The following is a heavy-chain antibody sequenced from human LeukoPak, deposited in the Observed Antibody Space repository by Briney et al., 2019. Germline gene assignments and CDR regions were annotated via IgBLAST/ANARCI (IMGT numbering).Heavy chain of an antibody. J-gene: IGHJ3*01. D-gene: IGHD6-19*01. CDR3: ARLRAMAGHRGGFDF. Sequence: SETLSLTCAVSGDSISYHNYYWAWIRQPPGKGLDWIGTVYYTGNTYYNPSLKSRVAISVDTSKNQFSLQLTSMTAADTAVYYCARLRAMAGHRGGFDFWGRGTMVTVSS. CDR1: GDSISYHNYY. CDR2: VYYTGNT. V-gene: IGHV4-39*01.